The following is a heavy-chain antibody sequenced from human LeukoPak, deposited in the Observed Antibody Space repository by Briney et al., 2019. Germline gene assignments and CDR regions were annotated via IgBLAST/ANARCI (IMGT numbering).Heavy chain of an antibody. V-gene: IGHV3-33*01. J-gene: IGHJ6*03. CDR2: IWYGGGNK. D-gene: IGHD4-17*01. CDR1: GLTFTTYG. Sequence: GSLRLSCVASGLTFTTYGMHWVRQAPGKGLEWVAVIWYGGGNKYYADSVKGRFTISRDNSKSTLYLQMNSLRAEDTAVYYCARDPGPYGDYAYYFYHMDVWGTGTTVTVS. CDR3: ARDPGPYGDYAYYFYHMDV.